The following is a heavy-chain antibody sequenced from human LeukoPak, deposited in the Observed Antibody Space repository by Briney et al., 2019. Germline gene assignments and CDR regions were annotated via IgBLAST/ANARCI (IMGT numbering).Heavy chain of an antibody. CDR1: GFTLSNYA. CDR2: INGSGDKT. CDR3: SKPARSDYADY. J-gene: IGHJ4*02. Sequence: GGTLRLSCAASGFTLSNYAMNWVRQAPGKGLEWVSRINGSGDKTYYADSVKGRFTISRDNSKNTLYLQMNTLRAEDTAVYYCSKPARSDYADYWGQGTLVTVSS. V-gene: IGHV3-23*01.